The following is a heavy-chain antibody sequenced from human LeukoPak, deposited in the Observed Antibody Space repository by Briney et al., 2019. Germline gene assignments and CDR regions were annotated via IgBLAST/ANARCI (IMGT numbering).Heavy chain of an antibody. Sequence: SETLSLTCTVSSGSISSYYWSWIRQPPGKGLEWIGYIYYSGSTNYNPSLKSRVAISVDTSKNQFSLKLSSVTAADTAVYYCARGGGRFDPWGQGIVVTVSS. CDR1: SGSISSYY. CDR3: ARGGGRFDP. CDR2: IYYSGST. V-gene: IGHV4-59*12. J-gene: IGHJ5*02.